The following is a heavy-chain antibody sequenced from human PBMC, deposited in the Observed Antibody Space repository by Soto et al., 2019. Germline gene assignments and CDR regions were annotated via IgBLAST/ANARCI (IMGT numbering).Heavy chain of an antibody. V-gene: IGHV4-59*01. CDR2: IYYSGST. Sequence: SETLSLTCTVSGGSISRYYWSWIRQPPGKGLEWIGYIYYSGSTNYNPSLKSRVTISVDTSKNQFSLKLSSVTAADTAVYYCARETSTWSGWFDPWGQGTLVTVSS. J-gene: IGHJ5*02. CDR1: GGSISRYY. CDR3: ARETSTWSGWFDP. D-gene: IGHD6-13*01.